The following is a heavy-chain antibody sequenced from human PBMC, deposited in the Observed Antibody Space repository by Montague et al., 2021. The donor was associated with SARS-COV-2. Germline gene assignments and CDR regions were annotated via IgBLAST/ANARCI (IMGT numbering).Heavy chain of an antibody. CDR2: KYYSGNT. CDR3: ATLPASITIFGVVQGYYFDD. D-gene: IGHD3-3*01. Sequence: SETLSLTCTVSGASISSSCYYWGWIRQPQGKGLEWIGYKYYSGNTYHNLTIKSRVTIYEDTSKNPLSLKLSTVTAADTAVYYCATLPASITIFGVVQGYYFDDWGQGTLVTVSS. CDR1: GASISSSCYY. J-gene: IGHJ4*02. V-gene: IGHV4-39*01.